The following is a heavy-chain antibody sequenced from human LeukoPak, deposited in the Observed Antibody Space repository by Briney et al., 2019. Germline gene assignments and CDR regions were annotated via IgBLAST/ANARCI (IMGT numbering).Heavy chain of an antibody. CDR1: GFTFSSYW. J-gene: IGHJ4*02. CDR3: ARTNGNYGSGSYYSENFDY. D-gene: IGHD3-10*01. CDR2: IKQDGSEK. Sequence: PGGSLRLSCAASGFTFSSYWMSWVRQAPGKGLEWVANIKQDGSEKYYVDSVKGRFTISRDNAKNSLYLQMNSLRAEDTAVYYCARTNGNYGSGSYYSENFDYWGQGTLVTVSS. V-gene: IGHV3-7*01.